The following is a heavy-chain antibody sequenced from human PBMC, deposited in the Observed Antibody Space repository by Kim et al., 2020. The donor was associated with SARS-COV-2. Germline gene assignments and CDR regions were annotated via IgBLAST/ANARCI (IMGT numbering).Heavy chain of an antibody. V-gene: IGHV3-30*01. Sequence: ADSVKGRLSISRDNSGNTVYLQMDSLRGDDTAVYFCARDRRMYYFGSGTDFWGQGTLVSVSS. CDR3: ARDRRMYYFGSGTDF. D-gene: IGHD3-10*01. J-gene: IGHJ4*02.